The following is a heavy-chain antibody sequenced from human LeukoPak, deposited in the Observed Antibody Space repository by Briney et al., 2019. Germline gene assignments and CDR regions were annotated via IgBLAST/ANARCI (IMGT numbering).Heavy chain of an antibody. Sequence: ATVKLSCKASGYTFTTNYIHWVPQAPGQGLECMGTINPRAGSTSYAQKFQDRVTMTRDTSTNTVYMVLSSLKSYDSAVHACARAVLLYDMSGYCYFDYWGQGTLVTVSS. J-gene: IGHJ4*02. CDR3: ARAVLLYDMSGYCYFDY. CDR2: INPRAGST. D-gene: IGHD3-3*01. V-gene: IGHV1-46*01. CDR1: GYTFTTNY.